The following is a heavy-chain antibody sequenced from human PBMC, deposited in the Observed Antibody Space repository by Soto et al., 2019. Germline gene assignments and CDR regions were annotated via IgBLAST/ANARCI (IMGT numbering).Heavy chain of an antibody. CDR1: GGPFGGNS. CDR2: SIPIFRTA. D-gene: IGHD6-13*01. CDR3: ARGGQHRKASYNYEMDV. Sequence: QVPLVKSGAGVKKPGPSGKFSCRASGGPFGGNSITWVRKAPGQGLEWMGGSIPIFRTANYAQKFQGRVTITADESTSTVYMELSSLRSEDTAVYYCARGGQHRKASYNYEMDVWGQGTTVTVSS. V-gene: IGHV1-69*01. J-gene: IGHJ6*01.